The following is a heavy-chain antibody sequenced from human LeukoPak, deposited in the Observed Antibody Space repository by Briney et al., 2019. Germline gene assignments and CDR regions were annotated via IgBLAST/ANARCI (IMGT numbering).Heavy chain of an antibody. D-gene: IGHD3-16*01. V-gene: IGHV3-23*01. Sequence: GGTLRLSCAASGFTFNTYDMSWVRQAPGKGLEWVSGVSGSGGSTYYADSVKGRFTISRDNSKNTLYLQMNSLRAEDTAVYYCAKVRAPLWGKDYWGQGTLVTVSS. CDR3: AKVRAPLWGKDY. J-gene: IGHJ4*02. CDR1: GFTFNTYD. CDR2: VSGSGGST.